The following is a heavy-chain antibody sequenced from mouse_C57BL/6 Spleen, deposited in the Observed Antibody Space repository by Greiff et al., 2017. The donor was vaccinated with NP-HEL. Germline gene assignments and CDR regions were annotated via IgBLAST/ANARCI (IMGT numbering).Heavy chain of an antibody. CDR3: ATGGRGGYFDV. D-gene: IGHD1-1*02. Sequence: QVQLQQSGAELVMPGASVKLSCKASGYTFTSYWMHWVKQRPGQGLEWIGEIDPSDSYTNYNQKFKGKSTLTVDKSSSTAYMQLSSLTSEDSAVYYCATGGRGGYFDVWGTGTTVTVSS. CDR1: GYTFTSYW. J-gene: IGHJ1*03. CDR2: IDPSDSYT. V-gene: IGHV1-69*01.